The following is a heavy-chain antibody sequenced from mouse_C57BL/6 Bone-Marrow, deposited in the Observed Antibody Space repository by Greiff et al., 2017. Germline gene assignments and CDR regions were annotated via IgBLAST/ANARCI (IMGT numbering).Heavy chain of an antibody. Sequence: DVMLVESGEGLVKPGGSLKLSCAASGFTFSSYAMSWVRQTPEKRLEWVAYISSGGDYIYYADTVKGRFTISRDNARNTLYLQMSSLKSEDTAMYYCTRPNWDYFDYWGQGTTLTVSS. CDR2: ISSGGDYI. V-gene: IGHV5-9-1*02. CDR3: TRPNWDYFDY. CDR1: GFTFSSYA. D-gene: IGHD4-1*01. J-gene: IGHJ2*01.